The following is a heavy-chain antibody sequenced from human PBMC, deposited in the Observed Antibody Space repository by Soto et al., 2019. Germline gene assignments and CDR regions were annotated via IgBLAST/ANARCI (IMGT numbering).Heavy chain of an antibody. V-gene: IGHV3-30*18. J-gene: IGHJ4*02. CDR3: AKDDGLGSSSSGPDY. CDR1: GFTFSSYG. CDR2: ISYDGSNK. Sequence: GGSLRLSCAASGFTFSSYGMHWVRQAPGKGLEWVAVISYDGSNKYYADSVKGRFTISRDNSKNTLYLQMNSLRAEDMAVYYCAKDDGLGSSSSGPDYWGQGTLVTVSS. D-gene: IGHD6-6*01.